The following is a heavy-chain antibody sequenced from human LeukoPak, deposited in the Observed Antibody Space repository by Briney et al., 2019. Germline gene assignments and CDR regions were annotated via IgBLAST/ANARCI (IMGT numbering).Heavy chain of an antibody. D-gene: IGHD3-10*01. J-gene: IGHJ6*02. CDR1: GYTLTELS. CDR3: ARDPYGSGSSLYYYYYYGMDV. CDR2: FDPEDGET. Sequence: ASVKVSCKVSGYTLTELSMHWVRQAPGKGLEWMGGFDPEDGETIYAQKFQGRVTMTEDTSTDTAYMELSSLRSEDTAVYYCARDPYGSGSSLYYYYYYGMDVWGQGTTVTVSS. V-gene: IGHV1-24*01.